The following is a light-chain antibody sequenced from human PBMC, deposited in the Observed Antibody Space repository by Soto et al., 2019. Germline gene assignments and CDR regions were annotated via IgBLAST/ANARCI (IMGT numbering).Light chain of an antibody. CDR2: DVS. Sequence: DIQMTQSPSTLSSSIGDRVTITCRASQSLNGRLAWYQQRPGHAPNLLIYDVSTLETGVPSRFRGTGSETEFTLTISGLQPDDFAPYYCQQYYYYSTFGPGTKVEIK. V-gene: IGKV1-5*01. J-gene: IGKJ1*01. CDR3: QQYYYYST. CDR1: QSLNGR.